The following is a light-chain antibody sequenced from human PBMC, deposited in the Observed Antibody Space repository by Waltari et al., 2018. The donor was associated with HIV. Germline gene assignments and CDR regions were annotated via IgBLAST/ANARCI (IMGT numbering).Light chain of an antibody. Sequence: DVQLTPSPSPLSASLGNSVIISCRASQDITNLLAWFQQRPGKAPKSLIYGASTLQTGVPSSKFSGAGSGTDFTLTITDLQPEDVATYYCQQYTSFPLTFGGGTTVEI. CDR1: QDITNL. CDR2: GAS. V-gene: IGKV1-16*02. J-gene: IGKJ4*01. CDR3: QQYTSFPLT.